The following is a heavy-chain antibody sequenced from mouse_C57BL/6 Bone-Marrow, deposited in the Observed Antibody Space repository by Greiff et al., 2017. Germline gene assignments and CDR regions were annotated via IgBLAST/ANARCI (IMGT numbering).Heavy chain of an antibody. D-gene: IGHD2-4*01. V-gene: IGHV1-26*01. CDR2: INPNNGGT. CDR3: ARGDYDVDY. CDR1: GYTFTDSY. J-gene: IGHJ2*01. Sequence: EVQLQQSGPELVKPGASVKISCKASGYTFTDSYMNWVKQSHGKSLEWIGDINPNNGGTSYNQKFKGKATLTVDKSSSTAYMELRSLTAEDSAVYYCARGDYDVDYWGQGTTLTVSS.